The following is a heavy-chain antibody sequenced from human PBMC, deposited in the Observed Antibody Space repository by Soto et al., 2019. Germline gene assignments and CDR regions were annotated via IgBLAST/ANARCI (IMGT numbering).Heavy chain of an antibody. J-gene: IGHJ4*02. CDR1: GGSISNFH. V-gene: IGHV4-59*01. CDR2: IYYSGN. Sequence: SETLSLSCNVSGGSISNFHLSWIRQPPGKGLEWIGYIYYSGNYYNPSLTSRVSMSLDKSKNQFSLHLKSVTAADTALYFCALGGYNYGRPFDFWGQGTRVTVSS. D-gene: IGHD5-18*01. CDR3: ALGGYNYGRPFDF.